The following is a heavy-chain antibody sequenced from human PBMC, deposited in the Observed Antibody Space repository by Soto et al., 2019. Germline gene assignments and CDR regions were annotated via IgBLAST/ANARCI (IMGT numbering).Heavy chain of an antibody. V-gene: IGHV3-11*01. J-gene: IGHJ4*02. Sequence: QVQLVESGGGLVKPGGSLRLSCAVSGFTFSNYYMAWILQAPGKGLEWVSYISTSGTSTFYADSVKDRFTISRDNAENSLFLQMDSLRVEDTAVFCARDGVLFRAGFDSWGQGTLVTVAS. CDR2: ISTSGTST. D-gene: IGHD3-16*01. CDR1: GFTFSNYY. CDR3: ARDGVLFRAGFDS.